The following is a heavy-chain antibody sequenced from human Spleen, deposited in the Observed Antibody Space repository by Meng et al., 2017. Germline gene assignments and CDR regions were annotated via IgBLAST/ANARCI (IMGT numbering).Heavy chain of an antibody. CDR2: INHSGST. V-gene: IGHV4-34*01. CDR3: ARGPTTMAHDFDY. D-gene: IGHD4-11*01. J-gene: IGHJ4*02. CDR1: GGSFRDYY. Sequence: QGPTQVWGAGLLKPSETLSLPCVVSGGSFRDYYWSWIRQPPGKGLEWIGEINHSGSTNYNPSLESRATISVDTSQNNLSLKLSSVTAADSAVYYCARGPTTMAHDFDYWGQGTLVTVSS.